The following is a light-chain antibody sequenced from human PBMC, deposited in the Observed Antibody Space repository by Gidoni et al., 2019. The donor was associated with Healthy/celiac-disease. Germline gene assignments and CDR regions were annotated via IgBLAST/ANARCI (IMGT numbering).Light chain of an antibody. CDR3: QQNYSTPSLT. Sequence: DIQMTQSPSSLSASVGDRVTITCRASQSISSYLNWYQQKPGKAPKLLIYAASSLQSGVPSRFSGSGSVTDFTLTISSLQPEDFATYYCQQNYSTPSLTFGGGTKVEIK. J-gene: IGKJ4*01. V-gene: IGKV1-39*01. CDR1: QSISSY. CDR2: AAS.